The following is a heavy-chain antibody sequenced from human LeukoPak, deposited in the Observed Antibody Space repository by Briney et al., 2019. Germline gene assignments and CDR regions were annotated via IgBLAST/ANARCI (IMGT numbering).Heavy chain of an antibody. D-gene: IGHD6-13*01. CDR3: ARRLLGGSSRQNWFDP. J-gene: IGHJ5*02. CDR1: GYTFTSYD. V-gene: IGHV1-8*01. Sequence: GESLKVSCKASGYTFTSYDINWVRQATGQGLEWMGWMNPNSCNTGYAQKFQGRVTMTRNTAISTAYMELSSLRSEDTAVYYCARRLLGGSSRQNWFDPWGQGTLVTVSS. CDR2: MNPNSCNT.